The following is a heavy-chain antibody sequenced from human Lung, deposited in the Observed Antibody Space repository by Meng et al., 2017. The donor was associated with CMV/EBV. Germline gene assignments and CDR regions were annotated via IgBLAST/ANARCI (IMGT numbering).Heavy chain of an antibody. CDR2: ISSSSTYI. CDR3: ARDRGNDFWRTRGYFDL. J-gene: IGHJ2*01. Sequence: GESXKISCAASRFPFSTYSMNWVRQARGKGLEWGSSISSSSTYIYYADSVKGRFTISRDNAKNSLYLQMNSLRAEDTAVYYCARDRGNDFWRTRGYFDLWGRGXLVTVSS. CDR1: RFPFSTYS. D-gene: IGHD3-3*01. V-gene: IGHV3-21*01.